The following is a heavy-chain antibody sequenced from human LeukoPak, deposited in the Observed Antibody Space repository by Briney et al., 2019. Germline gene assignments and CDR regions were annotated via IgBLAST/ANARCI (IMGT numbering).Heavy chain of an antibody. V-gene: IGHV3-30-3*01. Sequence: GGSLRLSCAASGFTFSSYAMHWVRQAPGKGLGWVSVISYDGSNKYYADSVKGRFTISRDNSKNTLYLQMNSLRAEDTAVYYCARGNDYGDYVYWGQGTLVTVSS. CDR1: GFTFSSYA. J-gene: IGHJ4*02. D-gene: IGHD4-17*01. CDR2: ISYDGSNK. CDR3: ARGNDYGDYVY.